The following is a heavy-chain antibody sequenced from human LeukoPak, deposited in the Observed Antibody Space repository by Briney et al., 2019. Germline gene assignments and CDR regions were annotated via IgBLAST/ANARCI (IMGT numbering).Heavy chain of an antibody. CDR1: GGSISSYY. J-gene: IGHJ4*02. CDR2: IYYSGST. V-gene: IGHV4-59*01. D-gene: IGHD5-18*01. Sequence: PSETLSLTCTVSGGSISSYYWSWIRQPPGKGLEGIGYIYYSGSTNYNPSLKSRVTISVDTSKNQFSLKLSSVTAADTAVYYCARGIRGYSYGSLYYWGQGTLVTVSS. CDR3: ARGIRGYSYGSLYY.